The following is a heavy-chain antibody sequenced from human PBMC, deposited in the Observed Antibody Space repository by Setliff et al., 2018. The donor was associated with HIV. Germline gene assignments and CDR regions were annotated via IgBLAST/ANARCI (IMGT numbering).Heavy chain of an antibody. CDR1: GGTFSSYT. D-gene: IGHD2-2*01. V-gene: IGHV1-69*16. J-gene: IGHJ5*02. CDR3: ARDFGGYCSSMSCPGLFDP. Sequence: SVKVSCKASGGTFSSYTFTWVRQAPGQGLEWLGRIVPLLGVPDYAQKFQGRVTITTDESTSTAYMELSGLRSEDTAVYYCARDFGGYCSSMSCPGLFDPWGQGTLVTVSS. CDR2: IVPLLGVP.